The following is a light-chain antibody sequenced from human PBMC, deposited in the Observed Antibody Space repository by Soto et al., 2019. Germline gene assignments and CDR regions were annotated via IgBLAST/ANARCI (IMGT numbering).Light chain of an antibody. V-gene: IGLV1-51*02. J-gene: IGLJ1*01. CDR3: GTWDSSLSAYV. CDR2: ENN. CDR1: SSNIGNNY. Sequence: QSVLTQPPSVSAAPGQKVTISCSGSSSNIGNNYVSWYQQLPGTAPKLLIYENNKRSSGIPDRFSGSKSGTSATLGITGLQTGDEADYYCGTWDSSLSAYVFGTGTKVTV.